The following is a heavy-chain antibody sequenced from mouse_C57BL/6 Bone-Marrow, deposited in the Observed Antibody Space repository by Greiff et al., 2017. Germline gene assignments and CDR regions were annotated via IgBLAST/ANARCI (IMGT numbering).Heavy chain of an antibody. V-gene: IGHV1-19*01. CDR3: ARGRIYYYGSAWFAY. CDR2: INPYNGGT. CDR1: GYTFTDYY. J-gene: IGHJ3*01. D-gene: IGHD1-1*01. Sequence: EVQLQQSGPVLVKPGASVKMSCKASGYTFTDYYMNWVKQSHGKSLEWIGVINPYNGGTSYNQKFKGKATLTVDKSSSTAYMELNSLTSEDSAVYYCARGRIYYYGSAWFAYWGQGTLVTVSA.